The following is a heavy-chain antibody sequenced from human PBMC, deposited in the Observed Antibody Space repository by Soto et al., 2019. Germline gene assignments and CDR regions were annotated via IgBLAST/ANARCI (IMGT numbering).Heavy chain of an antibody. CDR3: VKDESINWYSGHFRH. J-gene: IGHJ1*01. CDR2: INWNSGSI. V-gene: IGHV3-9*01. Sequence: PGGSLRLSWAASGFTFEEYAMHWVRQVPGKGLEWVSGINWNSGSIGYGDSVKGRFAISRDNAKNSLHLQMNSLSAEDAAFYYCVKDESINWYSGHFRHWGQGTLVTVSS. CDR1: GFTFEEYA. D-gene: IGHD6-13*01.